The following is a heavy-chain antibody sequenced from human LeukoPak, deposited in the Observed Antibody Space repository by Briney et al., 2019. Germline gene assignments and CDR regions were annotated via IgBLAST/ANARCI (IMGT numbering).Heavy chain of an antibody. Sequence: SETLSLTCAVSGGSISSSNWWSWVRQPPGKGLEWIGEIYHSGSTNYNPSLKSRVTISVDKSKNQFSLKLSSVTAADTAVYYCAKGTSSGSEDLFDYWGQGTLVTVSS. D-gene: IGHD6-19*01. V-gene: IGHV4-4*02. CDR3: AKGTSSGSEDLFDY. CDR1: GGSISSSNW. J-gene: IGHJ4*02. CDR2: IYHSGST.